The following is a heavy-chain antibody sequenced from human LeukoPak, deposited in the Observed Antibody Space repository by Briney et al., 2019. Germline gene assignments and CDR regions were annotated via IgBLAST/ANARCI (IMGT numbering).Heavy chain of an antibody. D-gene: IGHD6-13*01. CDR2: ISVYNGHT. CDR1: GYTFTTYG. CDR3: ARRPLAGIAAAASPFDP. V-gene: IGHV1-18*01. Sequence: APVKVSCKASGYTFTTYGISWVRQAPGQGLEWMGWISVYNGHTNYAQNLQGRVTVTTDTSTSTAYMELRSLRSDDTAIYYCARRPLAGIAAAASPFDPWGQGTLVTVSS. J-gene: IGHJ5*02.